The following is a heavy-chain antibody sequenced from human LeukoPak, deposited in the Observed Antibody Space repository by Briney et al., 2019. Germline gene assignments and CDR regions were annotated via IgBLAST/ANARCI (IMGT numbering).Heavy chain of an antibody. D-gene: IGHD3-3*01. Sequence: ASVKVSCKASDYTFTNFGISWVRQAPGQGLEWMGWISAYNDNTNLAQKFQGRVTMTTDTSTSTAYMEVRSLRSDDTAVYYCARDGRFLEWLLWDDAFDIWGQGTMVTVSS. J-gene: IGHJ3*02. CDR3: ARDGRFLEWLLWDDAFDI. CDR1: DYTFTNFG. CDR2: ISAYNDNT. V-gene: IGHV1-18*01.